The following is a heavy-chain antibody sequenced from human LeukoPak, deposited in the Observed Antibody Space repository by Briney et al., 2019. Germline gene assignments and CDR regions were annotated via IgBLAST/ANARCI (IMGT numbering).Heavy chain of an antibody. CDR2: ISPNSGGT. J-gene: IGHJ3*02. CDR3: ARDPRSFYYVNAFDI. CDR1: GYTFTGYY. Sequence: ASVKVSCKASGYTFTGYYMHWVRQAPGQGLEWMGWISPNSGGTNYAQKFQGRVTMTRDTSISTAYMELSRLRSDDTAVYYCARDPRSFYYVNAFDIWGQGTMVTVSS. D-gene: IGHD3-16*01. V-gene: IGHV1-2*02.